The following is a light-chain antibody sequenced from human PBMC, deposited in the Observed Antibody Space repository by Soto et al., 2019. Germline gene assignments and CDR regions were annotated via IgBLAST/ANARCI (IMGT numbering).Light chain of an antibody. Sequence: EIVLTQSPATLSVSAGGTVTLSCRASQSIRTNVAWYQQIPCQAPSLLVYGASTRATGVPARFSGSGSGIEFALTFSSLQSEDSGFYYCQQYFSWPLTWTFGPGTKVQIK. CDR1: QSIRTN. CDR2: GAS. CDR3: QQYFSWPLTWT. V-gene: IGKV3-15*01. J-gene: IGKJ1*01.